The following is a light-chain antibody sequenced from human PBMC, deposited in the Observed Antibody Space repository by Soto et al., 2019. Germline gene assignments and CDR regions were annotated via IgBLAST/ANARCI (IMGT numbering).Light chain of an antibody. V-gene: IGKV1-8*01. CDR3: QQYFSYPLT. CDR1: QCISSH. Sequence: AIRMTQSPASFSASTGDRVTITCRASQCISSHLAWYQVKPGKDPRLLIYTASYLESGVPSRFSGSGSGTDFTITISSLQSEDFAVYYCQQYFSYPLTFGGGTKVEIK. J-gene: IGKJ4*01. CDR2: TAS.